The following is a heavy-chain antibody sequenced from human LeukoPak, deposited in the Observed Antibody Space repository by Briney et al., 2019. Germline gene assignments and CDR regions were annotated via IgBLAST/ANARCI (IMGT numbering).Heavy chain of an antibody. D-gene: IGHD3-10*01. Sequence: GGSLRLPCAASGFTFSSSNMEWVRQAPGKGLEWVSSISSTSSSIYYTDSVKGRFTISRDNTQNSLYLQMNSLRAEDTAVYYCAKDSTDPITMVPGVSVYCWGPLTLVTVSS. CDR3: AKDSTDPITMVPGVSVYC. V-gene: IGHV3-21*01. CDR1: GFTFSSSN. CDR2: ISSTSSSI. J-gene: IGHJ4*02.